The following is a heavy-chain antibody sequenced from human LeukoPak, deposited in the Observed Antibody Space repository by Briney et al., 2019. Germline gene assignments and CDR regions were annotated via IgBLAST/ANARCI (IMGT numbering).Heavy chain of an antibody. V-gene: IGHV3-30*04. J-gene: IGHJ4*02. CDR3: AVGYSSRWYSPFDY. D-gene: IGHD6-19*01. CDR1: GLTFSGYA. CDR2: ISYNGINK. Sequence: GRSLRLSCAASGLTFSGYAVHWVRQAPGKGLDWVAVISYNGINKYYADSVKGRFTISRDNSKNTLHLQMNSLRAQDTAVYYCAVGYSSRWYSPFDYWGQGTLVTVSS.